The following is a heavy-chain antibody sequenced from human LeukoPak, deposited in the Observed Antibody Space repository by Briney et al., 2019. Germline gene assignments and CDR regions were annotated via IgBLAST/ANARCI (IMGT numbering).Heavy chain of an antibody. CDR2: IYTSGST. CDR1: GGSISSYY. V-gene: IGHV4-4*07. Sequence: SETLSLTCTVSGGSISSYYWSWIRQPAGKGLEWIGRIYTSGSTNYNPSLKSRVTMSVDTSKNQFSLKLSSVTAADTAVYYCARANIYYDSSGYYLFDYWGQGTLVTVSS. J-gene: IGHJ4*02. D-gene: IGHD3-22*01. CDR3: ARANIYYDSSGYYLFDY.